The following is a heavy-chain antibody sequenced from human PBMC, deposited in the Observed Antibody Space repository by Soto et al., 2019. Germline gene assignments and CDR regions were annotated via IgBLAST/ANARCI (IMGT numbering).Heavy chain of an antibody. Sequence: GGSLRLSCAASGFTFSNYAISWVRQTPGKGLEWVSTISGGGHNTYYADSVKGRFTISRDNSKSTLYVQMNSLRADDTAIYYCAKESTYDSSGYYRYWGQGTLVTVSS. V-gene: IGHV3-23*01. CDR1: GFTFSNYA. CDR2: ISGGGHNT. CDR3: AKESTYDSSGYYRY. J-gene: IGHJ4*02. D-gene: IGHD3-22*01.